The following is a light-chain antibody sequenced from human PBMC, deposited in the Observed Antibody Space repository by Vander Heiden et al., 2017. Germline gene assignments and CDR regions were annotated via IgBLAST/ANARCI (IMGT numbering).Light chain of an antibody. CDR3: QQDNNWPMYT. CDR1: QSVSSN. Sequence: EILMTHSPATLSVSPGERATLSCRASQSVSSNLAWYQQKPGQAPRLLIYGASTRATGIPARFSGSGYGTEFTLTISSRQSEDFAVYYCQQDNNWPMYTFGQGTKLEIK. CDR2: GAS. V-gene: IGKV3-15*01. J-gene: IGKJ2*01.